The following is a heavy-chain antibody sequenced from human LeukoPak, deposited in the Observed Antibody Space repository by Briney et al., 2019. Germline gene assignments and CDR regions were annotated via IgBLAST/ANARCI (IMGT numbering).Heavy chain of an antibody. CDR1: GYSIDSGYY. Sequence: SETLSLTCTVSGYSIDSGYYWSWIRQPPGKGLEWIGEINHSGSTNYNPSPKSRVTISVDTSKNQFSLKLSSVTAADTAVYYCARVLLDAFDIWGRGTMVTVSS. D-gene: IGHD2-21*01. CDR3: ARVLLDAFDI. J-gene: IGHJ3*02. V-gene: IGHV4-34*01. CDR2: INHSGST.